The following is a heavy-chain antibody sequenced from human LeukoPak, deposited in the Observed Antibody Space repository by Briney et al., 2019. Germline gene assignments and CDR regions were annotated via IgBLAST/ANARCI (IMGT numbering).Heavy chain of an antibody. J-gene: IGHJ4*02. CDR1: GGSISSSSYY. CDR3: ARHLSGGSGWYFPY. CDR2: IYYSGST. Sequence: SETLSLTCTVSGGSISSSSYYWGWIRQPPGKGLEWIGSIYYSGSTYYNPSLKSRVTISVDTSKNQSSLKLSSVTAADTAVYYCARHLSGGSGWYFPYWGQGTLVTVSS. V-gene: IGHV4-39*01. D-gene: IGHD6-19*01.